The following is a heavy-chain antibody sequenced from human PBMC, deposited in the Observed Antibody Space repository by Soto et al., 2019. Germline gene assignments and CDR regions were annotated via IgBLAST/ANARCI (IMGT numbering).Heavy chain of an antibody. CDR3: AMTRGYSYGYVDY. CDR1: GGSISSGGYY. D-gene: IGHD5-18*01. J-gene: IGHJ4*02. Sequence: QVQLQESGPGLVKPSQTLSLTCTVSGGSISSGGYYWSWIRQHPGKGLEWIGYIYYSGSTYYNPSLMSRVTISVDTSKNQFSLKLSSVTAADTAVYYCAMTRGYSYGYVDYWGQGTLVTVSS. CDR2: IYYSGST. V-gene: IGHV4-31*03.